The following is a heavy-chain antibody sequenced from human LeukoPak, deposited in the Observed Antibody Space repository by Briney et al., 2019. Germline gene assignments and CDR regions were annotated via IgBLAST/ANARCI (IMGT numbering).Heavy chain of an antibody. CDR1: GFTFSGAW. J-gene: IGHJ4*02. CDR3: AKDQPDGDYYDSSGWLNFDY. Sequence: GGSLRLSCAASGFTFSGAWMHWVRQDPGKGLVWVSIIKSDGSAIYADSVKGRFTISRDNSKNTLYLQMNSLRAEDTAVYYCAKDQPDGDYYDSSGWLNFDYWGQGTLVTVSS. D-gene: IGHD3-22*01. V-gene: IGHV3-74*01. CDR2: IKSDGSA.